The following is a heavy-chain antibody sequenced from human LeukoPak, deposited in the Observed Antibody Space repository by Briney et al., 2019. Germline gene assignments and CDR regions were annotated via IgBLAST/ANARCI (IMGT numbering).Heavy chain of an antibody. D-gene: IGHD3-22*01. J-gene: IGHJ4*02. V-gene: IGHV3-20*04. CDR2: INWNGGST. Sequence: GGSLRLSCAASGFTFDDYGMSWVRQAPGKGQEWVSGINWNGGSTGYADSVKGRFTISRDNAKNSLYLQMNSLRAEDTALYYCARDSSSGYPYYFDYWGQGTLVTVSS. CDR3: ARDSSSGYPYYFDY. CDR1: GFTFDDYG.